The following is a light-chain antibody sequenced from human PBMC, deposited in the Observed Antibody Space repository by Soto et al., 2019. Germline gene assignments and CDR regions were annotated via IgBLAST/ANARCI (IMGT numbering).Light chain of an antibody. Sequence: TQSPATLSLSPGERATLSCRASQSVSSYLAWYQQKPGKAPKLLIYDASSLESGVPSRFSGSGSGTEFTLTISSLQPDDFATYYCQQYNSYSWTFGQGTKVEIK. CDR1: QSVSSY. CDR2: DAS. J-gene: IGKJ1*01. V-gene: IGKV1-5*01. CDR3: QQYNSYSWT.